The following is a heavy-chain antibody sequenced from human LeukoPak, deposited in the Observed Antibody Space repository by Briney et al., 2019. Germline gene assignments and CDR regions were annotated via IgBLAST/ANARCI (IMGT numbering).Heavy chain of an antibody. CDR3: ARDQDNWKSQDP. J-gene: IGHJ5*02. CDR1: GFTFSSYG. CDR2: ISYDGSNK. V-gene: IGHV3-30*03. Sequence: GGSLRLSCAASGFTFSSYGMPWVRQAPGKGLEWVAVISYDGSNKYYADSVKGRFTISRDNSKNTLYLQMNSLRAEDTAVYYCARDQDNWKSQDPWGQGTLVTVSS. D-gene: IGHD1-20*01.